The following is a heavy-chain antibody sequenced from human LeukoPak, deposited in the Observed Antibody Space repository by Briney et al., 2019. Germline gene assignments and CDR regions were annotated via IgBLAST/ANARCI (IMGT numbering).Heavy chain of an antibody. D-gene: IGHD2-2*01. J-gene: IGHJ6*02. Sequence: PGGSLRLSCAASGFTFSSYSMNWVRQAPGKGLEWVSYISSSSSTIYYADSVKGRFTISRDNAKNSLYLQMNSLRDEDTAVYYCAREEFEYQPLYYYYGMDVWGQGTTVTVSS. CDR3: AREEFEYQPLYYYYGMDV. V-gene: IGHV3-48*02. CDR1: GFTFSSYS. CDR2: ISSSSSTI.